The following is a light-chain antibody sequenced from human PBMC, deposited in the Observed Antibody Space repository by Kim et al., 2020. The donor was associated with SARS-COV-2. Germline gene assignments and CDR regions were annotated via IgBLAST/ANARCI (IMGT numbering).Light chain of an antibody. CDR2: EVS. CDR1: SSDVGGYNY. V-gene: IGLV2-8*01. CDR3: SSYAGSNNV. J-gene: IGLJ1*01. Sequence: QSALTQPPSPSGSPGQSVTISCTGTSSDVGGYNYVPWYQQHPGKAPKLMIYEVSKRPSGVPDRFSGSKSGNTASLTVSGLQAEDEADYYCSSYAGSNNVFGTGTKVTVL.